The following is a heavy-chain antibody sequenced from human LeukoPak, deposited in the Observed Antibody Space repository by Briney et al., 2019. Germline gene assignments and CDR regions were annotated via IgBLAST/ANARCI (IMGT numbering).Heavy chain of an antibody. CDR3: AKDLEGGSYYGY. D-gene: IGHD1-26*01. Sequence: PGGSLRLSCAASGFTFSSYGMHWVRQAPGKGLEWVAVIWYDGSNKYYADSVKGRFTTSRDNSKNTLYLQMNSLRAEDTAVYYCAKDLEGGSYYGYWGQGTLVTVSS. V-gene: IGHV3-33*06. CDR1: GFTFSSYG. CDR2: IWYDGSNK. J-gene: IGHJ4*02.